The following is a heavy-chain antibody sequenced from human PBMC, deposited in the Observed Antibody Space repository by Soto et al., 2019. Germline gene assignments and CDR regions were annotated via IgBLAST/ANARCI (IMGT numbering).Heavy chain of an antibody. D-gene: IGHD6-19*01. CDR2: IYYRGSI. CDR3: ARMGAGSGWYGVDY. CDR1: GGSISSGGDS. Sequence: PSETLSLTCTASGGSISSGGDSWSWIRQHPGKGLEWIGHIYYRGSIYYNPSLKSQVTISVDTSKNQFSLQLSSVTAADTAVYYCARMGAGSGWYGVDYWGQGALVTVSS. J-gene: IGHJ4*02. V-gene: IGHV4-31*01.